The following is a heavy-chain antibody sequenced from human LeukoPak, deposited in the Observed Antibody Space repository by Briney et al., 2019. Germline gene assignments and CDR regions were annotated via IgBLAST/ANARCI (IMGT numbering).Heavy chain of an antibody. V-gene: IGHV1-24*01. CDR2: FDPEDGET. Sequence: ASVKVTCKVSVYTLTELSMHWVRQAPAKGLEWMGGFDPEDGETIYAQKFQGRVTMTEDTSTDTAYMELSSLRSEDTAVYYCATVSEIYYDSSGPRGFDYWGQGTLVTVSS. D-gene: IGHD3-22*01. J-gene: IGHJ4*02. CDR3: ATVSEIYYDSSGPRGFDY. CDR1: VYTLTELS.